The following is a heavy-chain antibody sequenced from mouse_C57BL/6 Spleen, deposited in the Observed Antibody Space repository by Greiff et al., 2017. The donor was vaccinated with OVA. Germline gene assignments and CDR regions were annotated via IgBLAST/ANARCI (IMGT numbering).Heavy chain of an antibody. J-gene: IGHJ4*01. Sequence: VQLQQSGPELVKPGASVKISCKASGYAFSSSWMNWVKQRPGKGLEWIGRIYPGDGDTNYNGKFKGKATLTADKSSSTAYMQLSSLTSEDSAVYFGARDYYYGSSYAMDYWGQGTSVTVSS. CDR2: IYPGDGDT. CDR1: GYAFSSSW. V-gene: IGHV1-82*01. CDR3: ARDYYYGSSYAMDY. D-gene: IGHD1-1*01.